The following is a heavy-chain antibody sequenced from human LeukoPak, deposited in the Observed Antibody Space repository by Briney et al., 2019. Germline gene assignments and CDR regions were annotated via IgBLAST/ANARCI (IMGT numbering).Heavy chain of an antibody. J-gene: IGHJ4*02. CDR2: IIPILGIA. V-gene: IGHV1-69*02. Sequence: ASVKVSCKASGGTFSSYTISWVRQAPGQGLEWMGRIIPILGIANYAQKFQGRVTITADKSTSTAYMELSSLRSEDTAVYYCARGQTQLWTHPFDYWGQGTLVTVSS. CDR1: GGTFSSYT. CDR3: ARGQTQLWTHPFDY. D-gene: IGHD5-18*01.